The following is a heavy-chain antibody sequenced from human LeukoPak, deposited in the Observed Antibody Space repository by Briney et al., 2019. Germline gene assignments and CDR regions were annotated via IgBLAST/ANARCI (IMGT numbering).Heavy chain of an antibody. CDR3: ARVVFTGIAAAGHNWFDP. D-gene: IGHD6-13*01. J-gene: IGHJ5*02. V-gene: IGHV4-59*01. CDR2: IYYSGGT. Sequence: SETLSLTCTVSGGSISSYYWSWIRQPPGKGLEWIGYIYYSGGTNYNPSLKSRVTISVDTSKNQFSLKLSSVTAADTAVYYCARVVFTGIAAAGHNWFDPWGQGTLVTVSS. CDR1: GGSISSYY.